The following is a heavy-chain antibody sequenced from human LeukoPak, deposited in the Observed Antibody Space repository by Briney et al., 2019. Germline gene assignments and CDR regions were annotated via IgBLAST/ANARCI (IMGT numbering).Heavy chain of an antibody. V-gene: IGHV3-74*01. J-gene: IGHJ4*02. D-gene: IGHD6-19*01. CDR1: GFTFSSYW. CDR3: TRLGGSSGVDY. Sequence: GGSLRLSCAASGFTFSSYWMHWVRQVPGKGLVWVSRIDTDGTGTSYADSVKGRFTVSRDNAKNTLYLQMISLRAEDTAVYYCTRLGGSSGVDYWGQGTLVTASS. CDR2: IDTDGTGT.